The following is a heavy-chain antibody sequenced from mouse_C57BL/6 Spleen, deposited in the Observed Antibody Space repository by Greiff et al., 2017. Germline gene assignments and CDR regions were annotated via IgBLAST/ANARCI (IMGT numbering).Heavy chain of an antibody. V-gene: IGHV5-6*02. D-gene: IGHD1-1*01. Sequence: EVKVVESGGDLVKPGGSLKLSCAASGFTFSSYGMSWVRQTPDKRLEWVATISSGGSYTYYPDSVKGRFTISRDNAKNTLYLQMSSLKSEDTAMYYCARRGDYGSPYYAMDYWGQGTSVTVSS. CDR1: GFTFSSYG. J-gene: IGHJ4*01. CDR2: ISSGGSYT. CDR3: ARRGDYGSPYYAMDY.